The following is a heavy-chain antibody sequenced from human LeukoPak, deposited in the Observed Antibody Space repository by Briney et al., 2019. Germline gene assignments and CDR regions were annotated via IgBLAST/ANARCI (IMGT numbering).Heavy chain of an antibody. D-gene: IGHD6-25*01. CDR1: GLTLRNFA. V-gene: IGHV3-23*01. Sequence: GGSLRLSCAASGLTLRNFAMSWVRQAPGKGLEWVSSISISGDNTHYAGSVKGRFTISRDNSKDTLYLQMNSLRAEDTAVYYCAREVRPNDYWGQGTLVTVSS. CDR2: ISISGDNT. J-gene: IGHJ4*02. CDR3: AREVRPNDY.